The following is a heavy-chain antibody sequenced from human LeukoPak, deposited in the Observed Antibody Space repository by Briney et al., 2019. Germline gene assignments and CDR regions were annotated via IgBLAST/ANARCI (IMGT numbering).Heavy chain of an antibody. CDR2: IWYDGSNK. Sequence: PGRSLRLSCAASGFTFSSYGMHWVRQAPGKGLEWVAVIWYDGSNKYYADSVKGRFTISRDNSKNTLYLQMNSLRAEDTAVYYCASDLPGLPDYGDYAYYWGQGTLVTVSS. CDR1: GFTFSSYG. J-gene: IGHJ4*02. V-gene: IGHV3-33*01. D-gene: IGHD4-17*01. CDR3: ASDLPGLPDYGDYAYY.